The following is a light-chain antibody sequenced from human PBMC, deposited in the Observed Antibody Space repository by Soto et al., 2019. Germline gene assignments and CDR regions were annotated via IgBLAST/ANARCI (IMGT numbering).Light chain of an antibody. CDR3: QQYNNWPPV. J-gene: IGKJ3*01. CDR1: QSVSSY. V-gene: IGKV3-11*01. CDR2: DAS. Sequence: EIVLTQSPATLSLSPGERATLSFRASQSVSSYLAWYQQKPGQAPRLLIYDASNRATGIPARFSGSGSGTEFTLTISSLQSEDFAVYYCQQYNNWPPVFGPGTKVIS.